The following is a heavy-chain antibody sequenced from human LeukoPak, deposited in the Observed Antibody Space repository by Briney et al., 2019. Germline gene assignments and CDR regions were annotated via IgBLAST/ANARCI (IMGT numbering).Heavy chain of an antibody. D-gene: IGHD6-19*01. CDR1: GGTFSSYA. CDR2: IIPIFGTS. Sequence: SVKVSCKASGGTFSSYAISWVRQAAGQGLEWMGGIIPIFGTSNYAQKFQGRVTITADESTSTAYMELSSLRSEATAVYSCARAPPPYSSGWLQTAWYGVWGQGTLVTVSS. V-gene: IGHV1-69*13. CDR3: ARAPPPYSSGWLQTAWYGV. J-gene: IGHJ4*02.